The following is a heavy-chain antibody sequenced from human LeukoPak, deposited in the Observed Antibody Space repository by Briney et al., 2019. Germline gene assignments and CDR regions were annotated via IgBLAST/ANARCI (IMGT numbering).Heavy chain of an antibody. CDR2: IRYDGSNK. Sequence: PGRSLRLSCAASGFTFSSYGMHWVRQAPGKGLEWVAFIRYDGSNKYYADSVKGRFTISRDNSKNTLYLQMNSLRAEDTAVYYCAKDGDYDILTGYFTRYYYYYMDVWGKGTTVTISS. CDR3: AKDGDYDILTGYFTRYYYYYMDV. J-gene: IGHJ6*03. D-gene: IGHD3-9*01. V-gene: IGHV3-30*02. CDR1: GFTFSSYG.